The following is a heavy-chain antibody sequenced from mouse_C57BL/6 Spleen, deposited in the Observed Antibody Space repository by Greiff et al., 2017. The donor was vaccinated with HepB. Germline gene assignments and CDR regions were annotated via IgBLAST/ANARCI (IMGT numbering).Heavy chain of an antibody. J-gene: IGHJ4*01. Sequence: QWQRSGAERVKPGASGKISGKASANASGSYWWNGVKQRPGKGLEWIGQIYPGDGDTNYNGKFKGKATLTADKSSSTAYMQLSSLTSEDSAVYFCARSKLFMDYWGQGTSVTVSS. CDR1: ANASGSYW. CDR3: ARSKLFMDY. CDR2: IYPGDGDT. V-gene: IGHV1-80*01.